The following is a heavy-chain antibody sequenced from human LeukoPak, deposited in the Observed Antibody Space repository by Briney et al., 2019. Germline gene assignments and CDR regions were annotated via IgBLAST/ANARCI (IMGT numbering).Heavy chain of an antibody. D-gene: IGHD3-10*01. CDR2: ISYDGGNK. Sequence: GGSLRLSCAASGFTFSSYAMHWVRQAPGKGLEWVAVISYDGGNKYYADSVKGRFTISRDNSMNTLSLQMNSLRAEDTAVYYCAKDQGVLWFGEYYYMDVWGKGTTVTISS. J-gene: IGHJ6*03. CDR1: GFTFSSYA. CDR3: AKDQGVLWFGEYYYMDV. V-gene: IGHV3-30*04.